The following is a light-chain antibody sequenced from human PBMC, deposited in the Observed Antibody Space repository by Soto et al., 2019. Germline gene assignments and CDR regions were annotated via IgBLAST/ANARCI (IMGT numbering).Light chain of an antibody. CDR2: KAS. Sequence: DIQMTQSPSTLSASVGDRVTISCRASQSISSWLAWYQQKPGKAPKLLIYKASSLESGVPSRFSGSVTVTEFTLTISSLQPDDFATYYCQQYNIYPYSFGQATKLVIK. J-gene: IGKJ2*01. CDR3: QQYNIYPYS. CDR1: QSISSW. V-gene: IGKV1-5*03.